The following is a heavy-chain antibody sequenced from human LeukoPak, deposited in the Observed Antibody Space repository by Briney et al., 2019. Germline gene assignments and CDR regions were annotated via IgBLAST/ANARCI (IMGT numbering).Heavy chain of an antibody. CDR3: ARGIFCNATSCFTVRAFEI. CDR1: GFTFSTYD. V-gene: IGHV3-13*01. Sequence: GGSLRLSCAASGFTFSTYDMHWVRQGTGEGLEWVSGIGTHGDTHYVDSVKGRFTISRENADNSLYLQMNSLRAGDTAVYYCARGIFCNATSCFTVRAFEIWGQGTMVTVSS. CDR2: IGTHGDT. D-gene: IGHD2-2*02. J-gene: IGHJ3*02.